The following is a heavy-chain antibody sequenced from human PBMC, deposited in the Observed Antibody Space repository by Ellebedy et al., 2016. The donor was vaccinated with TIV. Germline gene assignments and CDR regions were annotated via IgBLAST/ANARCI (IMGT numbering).Heavy chain of an antibody. V-gene: IGHV3-30*03. CDR2: ISSDGSNK. D-gene: IGHD3-10*01. CDR3: ARGGSSGSSDY. CDR1: GFTFRSHG. J-gene: IGHJ4*02. Sequence: GESLNISXVASGFTFRSHGIYWVRQAPGKGLEWVAVISSDGSNKYYADSVKGRFTISRDNSKNTLYLQMNSLRTDDMAVYYCARGGSSGSSDYWGQGTLVTVPS.